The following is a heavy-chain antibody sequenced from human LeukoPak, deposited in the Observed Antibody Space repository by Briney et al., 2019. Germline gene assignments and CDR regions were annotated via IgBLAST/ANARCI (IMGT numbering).Heavy chain of an antibody. CDR2: IYYSGST. Sequence: SETLSPTCAVYGGSFSGYYWSWIRQPPGKGLEWIGYIYYSGSTYYNPSLKSRVTISVDTSKNQFSLKLSSVTAADTAVYYCAREAAGYYDSSGYYFDYWGQGTLVTVSS. CDR1: GGSFSGYY. CDR3: AREAAGYYDSSGYYFDY. D-gene: IGHD3-22*01. J-gene: IGHJ4*02. V-gene: IGHV4-34*09.